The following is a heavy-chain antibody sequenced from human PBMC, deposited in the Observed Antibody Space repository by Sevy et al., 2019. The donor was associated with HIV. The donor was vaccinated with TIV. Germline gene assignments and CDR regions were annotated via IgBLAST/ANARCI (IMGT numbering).Heavy chain of an antibody. CDR1: GFTFTTYA. CDR3: VQASFVRSGWARNFDY. J-gene: IGHJ4*02. V-gene: IGHV3-23*01. D-gene: IGHD6-25*01. Sequence: GGSLRLSCAASGFTFTTYAMTWVRQGPRKGLEWVSSITGSGGASYYADSVKGRFTTSKDSSRNIVTLQMNGLRVEDTAVSYCVQASFVRSGWARNFDYWGQGAMVTVSS. CDR2: ITGSGGAS.